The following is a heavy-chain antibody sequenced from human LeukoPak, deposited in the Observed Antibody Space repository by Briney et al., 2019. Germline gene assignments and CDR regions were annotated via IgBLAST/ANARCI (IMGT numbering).Heavy chain of an antibody. CDR2: IVSDGGRA. CDR3: ARDSITVDNSLDY. CDR1: GFTFSTYG. J-gene: IGHJ4*02. D-gene: IGHD7-27*01. V-gene: IGHV3-33*05. Sequence: PGGSLILSCSASGFTFSTYGMQWVRQTPGKGLEWVAVIVSDGGRAHYGDSVRGRFTISRDNSKNTLYLQMNSLRAEDTAVYYCARDSITVDNSLDYWGRGILVTVSS.